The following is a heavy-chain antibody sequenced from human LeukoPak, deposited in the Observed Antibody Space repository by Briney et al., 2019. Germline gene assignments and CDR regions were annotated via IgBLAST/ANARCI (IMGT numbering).Heavy chain of an antibody. Sequence: GGSLRLSCAASGFTVSSNYMSWVRQAPGKGLEWVSVIYSGGNTYYADSVKGRFTISRDNSKNTLYLQMNSLRAEDTAVYYCARGYCSSTSCYTGFDYWGQGTLVTVSS. J-gene: IGHJ4*02. CDR1: GFTVSSNY. CDR2: IYSGGNT. CDR3: ARGYCSSTSCYTGFDY. V-gene: IGHV3-53*01. D-gene: IGHD2-2*02.